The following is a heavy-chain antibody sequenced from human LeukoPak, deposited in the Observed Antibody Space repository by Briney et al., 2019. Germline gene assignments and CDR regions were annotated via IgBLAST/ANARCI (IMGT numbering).Heavy chain of an antibody. CDR3: ARGSPPFQH. V-gene: IGHV3-13*01. CDR2: IGTAGDT. J-gene: IGHJ1*01. D-gene: IGHD3-10*01. CDR1: GFTFSTYD. Sequence: GGSLRLSCAASGFTFSTYDMHWVRQATGQGLEWVSGIGTAGDTYYAGSVKGRFTISRENAKNSLYLQMKSLRAGDTAVYYCARGSPPFQHWGQGTLVTVSS.